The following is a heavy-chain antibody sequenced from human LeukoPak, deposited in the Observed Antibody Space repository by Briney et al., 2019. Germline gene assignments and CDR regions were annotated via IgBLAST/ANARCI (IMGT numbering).Heavy chain of an antibody. CDR1: GYTFTSYG. J-gene: IGHJ4*02. CDR2: ISTYNGNT. CDR3: ARDDEGPFDY. Sequence: ASVKVSCKASGYTFTSYGISWVRQAPGQGLEWMGWISTYNGNTNSAQKFQGRVTMTTDTSTSTAYMELRSLKSDDTAVYYCARDDEGPFDYWGQGTLVTVS. V-gene: IGHV1-18*01.